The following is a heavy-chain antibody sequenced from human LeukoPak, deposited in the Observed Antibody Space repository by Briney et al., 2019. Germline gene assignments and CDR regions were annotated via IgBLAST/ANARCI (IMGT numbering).Heavy chain of an antibody. V-gene: IGHV4-30-2*01. Sequence: PSQTLSLTCTVSGGSISSGAYYWSWIRQPPGKGLEWIGYIYHSGSTYYNPSLKSRVTISVDRSKNQFSLKLSSVTAADTAVYYCARNMGEYQLLHNWFDPWGQGTLVTVSS. CDR3: ARNMGEYQLLHNWFDP. CDR2: IYHSGST. CDR1: GGSISSGAYY. J-gene: IGHJ5*02. D-gene: IGHD2-2*01.